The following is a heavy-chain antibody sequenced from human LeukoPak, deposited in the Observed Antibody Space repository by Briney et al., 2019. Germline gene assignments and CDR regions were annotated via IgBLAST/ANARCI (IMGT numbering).Heavy chain of an antibody. D-gene: IGHD2-8*01. Sequence: DSVNVSCKASGYTFTDYAITWVRQAPGQGLEWMGWISVYNGNTNYAQTFQGRVTMTTDTSTSTAYMELRSLISDDTAVYYCVRDYCTNSVCFNNWFDPWGQGTLVTVSS. CDR2: ISVYNGNT. CDR1: GYTFTDYA. CDR3: VRDYCTNSVCFNNWFDP. V-gene: IGHV1-18*01. J-gene: IGHJ5*02.